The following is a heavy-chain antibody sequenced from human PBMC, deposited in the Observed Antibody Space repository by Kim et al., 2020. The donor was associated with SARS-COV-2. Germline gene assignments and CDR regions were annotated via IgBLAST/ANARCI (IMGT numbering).Heavy chain of an antibody. Sequence: LKSRITISVEKSKNQFSLKLSSVTAADTAVYYCAKTDYGSGSYEDWFDPWGQGTLVTVSS. D-gene: IGHD3-10*01. V-gene: IGHV4-4*02. CDR3: AKTDYGSGSYEDWFDP. J-gene: IGHJ5*02.